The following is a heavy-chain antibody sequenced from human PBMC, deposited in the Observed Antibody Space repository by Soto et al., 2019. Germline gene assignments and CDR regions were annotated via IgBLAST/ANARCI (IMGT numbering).Heavy chain of an antibody. CDR1: GFTFSSYV. V-gene: IGHV3-23*01. Sequence: PGGSLRLSCAASGFTFSSYVMSWVRQAPGKGPEWVSSISGSGGSTYYADSVKGRFTISRDNSKYTLYLQMNSLRAEDTAVYYCAKDYYSNYGRFDPWGQGTLVTAPQ. J-gene: IGHJ5*02. CDR3: AKDYYSNYGRFDP. D-gene: IGHD4-4*01. CDR2: ISGSGGST.